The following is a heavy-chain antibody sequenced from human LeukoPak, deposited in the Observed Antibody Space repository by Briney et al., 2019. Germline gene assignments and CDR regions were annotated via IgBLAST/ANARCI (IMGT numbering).Heavy chain of an antibody. D-gene: IGHD4-23*01. CDR2: ISGSGGST. J-gene: IGHJ4*02. V-gene: IGHV3-23*01. CDR3: ARGAHKRDDYGGFFDY. Sequence: GGSLRLSCAASGFTFNSYAMSWVRQAPGKGLEWVSAISGSGGSTYYADSVKGRFTISRDNSKNTLYLQMNSLRAEDTAVYYCARGAHKRDDYGGFFDYWGQGTLVTVSS. CDR1: GFTFNSYA.